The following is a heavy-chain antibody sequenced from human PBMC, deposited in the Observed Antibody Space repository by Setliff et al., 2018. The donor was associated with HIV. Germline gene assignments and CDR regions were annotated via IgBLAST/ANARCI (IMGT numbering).Heavy chain of an antibody. CDR3: ARYSSGHSDYYYYYRDV. Sequence: SDPTLVNPTETLTLTCTVSGFSLSNARMGVSWIRQPPGKALEWLAHIFSNDEKSCSTSLKSRLTISKDTSKSQVALTMTNMDPVDTAPYYCARYSSGHSDYYYYYRDVWGKGTTVTVSS. CDR1: GFSLSNARMG. D-gene: IGHD6-19*01. V-gene: IGHV2-26*01. J-gene: IGHJ6*03. CDR2: IFSNDEK.